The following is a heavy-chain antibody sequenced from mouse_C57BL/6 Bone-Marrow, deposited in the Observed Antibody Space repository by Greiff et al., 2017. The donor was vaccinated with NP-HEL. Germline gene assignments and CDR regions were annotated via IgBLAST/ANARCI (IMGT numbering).Heavy chain of an antibody. J-gene: IGHJ4*01. D-gene: IGHD1-1*01. CDR2: ISNGGGST. CDR1: GFTFSDYY. V-gene: IGHV5-12*01. CDR3: ARKGSRRAMDY. Sequence: EVMLVESGGGLVQPGGSLKLSCAASGFTFSDYYMYWVRQTPEKRLEWVAYISNGGGSTYYPDTVKGRFTISRDNAKNTLYLQMSRLKSEDTAMYYCARKGSRRAMDYWGQGTSVTVSS.